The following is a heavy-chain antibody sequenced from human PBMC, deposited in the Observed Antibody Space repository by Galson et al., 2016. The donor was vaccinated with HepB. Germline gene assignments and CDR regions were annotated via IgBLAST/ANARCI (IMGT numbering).Heavy chain of an antibody. Sequence: QAPGQGLEWLGWINTNTENPTYAQGFTGRFVFSLDTSVSTAYLQISSLGADDTAIYYCARVRIRYFDWLSQFDSNVFDIWGQGTMVTVSS. V-gene: IGHV7-4-1*02. J-gene: IGHJ3*02. CDR3: ARVRIRYFDWLSQFDSNVFDI. CDR2: INTNTENP. D-gene: IGHD3-9*01.